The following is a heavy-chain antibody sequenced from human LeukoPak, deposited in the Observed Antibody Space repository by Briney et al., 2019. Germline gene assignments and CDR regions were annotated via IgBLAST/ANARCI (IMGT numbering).Heavy chain of an antibody. Sequence: SVKVSCKTSGGTLSRYAISWVRQAPGQGLEWMGEIIPIFGTANHAQKFQGRVTITADESTSTAYMELSSLRSEDTAVYYCVRVVTPRYCTTTSCYWKAWFDPWGQGTLVTVSS. CDR2: IIPIFGTA. D-gene: IGHD2-2*01. V-gene: IGHV1-69*13. J-gene: IGHJ5*02. CDR1: GGTLSRYA. CDR3: VRVVTPRYCTTTSCYWKAWFDP.